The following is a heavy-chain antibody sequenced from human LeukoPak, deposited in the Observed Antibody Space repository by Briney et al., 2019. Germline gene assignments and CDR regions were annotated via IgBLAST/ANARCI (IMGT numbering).Heavy chain of an antibody. D-gene: IGHD3-10*01. V-gene: IGHV3-23*01. Sequence: QPGGSLRLSCAASGFPFSGHAMRSVRQAPGRGLECVSAISGSGSTSYYADSVKGRFTIFRDNSKNTLYLQMTSLRAEDTAVYYCAKDQRGYYQPIDYWGQGILVTVSS. CDR2: ISGSGSTS. CDR1: GFPFSGHA. J-gene: IGHJ4*02. CDR3: AKDQRGYYQPIDY.